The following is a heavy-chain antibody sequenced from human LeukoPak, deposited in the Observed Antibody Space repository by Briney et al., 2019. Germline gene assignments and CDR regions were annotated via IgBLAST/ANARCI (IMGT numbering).Heavy chain of an antibody. D-gene: IGHD6-13*01. V-gene: IGHV3-73*01. CDR3: TSGLIAAGGENFDY. CDR1: GFTFSGSA. Sequence: GGSLRLSCAASGFTFSGSAMHWVRQASGKGLGWVGRIRSKANGYTTAYAESVKGRFTISRDDSENTAYLQMNSLKIEDTAVYYCTSGLIAAGGENFDYWGQGTPGTVSS. CDR2: IRSKANGYTT. J-gene: IGHJ4*02.